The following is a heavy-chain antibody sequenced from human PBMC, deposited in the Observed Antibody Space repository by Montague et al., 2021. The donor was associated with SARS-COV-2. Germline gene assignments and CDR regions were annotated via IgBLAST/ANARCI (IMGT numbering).Heavy chain of an antibody. CDR2: ISYDGSNK. D-gene: IGHD2-2*01. CDR1: GFTFSSYG. J-gene: IGHJ4*02. Sequence: SLRLSCAASGFTFSSYGMHWVRQAPVKGLERVAVISYDGSNKYYADSVKGRFTISRDNSKNTLYLQMNSLRAEDTAVYYCAKDSRGGYCSSTSCYDPWYYFDYWGQGTLVTVSS. V-gene: IGHV3-30*18. CDR3: AKDSRGGYCSSTSCYDPWYYFDY.